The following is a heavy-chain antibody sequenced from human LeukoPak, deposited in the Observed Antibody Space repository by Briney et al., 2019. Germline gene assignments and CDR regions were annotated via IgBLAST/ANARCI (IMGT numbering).Heavy chain of an antibody. Sequence: GGSLRLSCAASGFTFDEYAMHWVRQAPGKGLEWASGISWDSGNIDYVDSVKGRFTISRDNAKNSLYLQMNNLRPEDTALYYCAKDARPFLYFGNYCDSWGQGTLVTVSS. D-gene: IGHD3-10*01. CDR2: ISWDSGNI. CDR3: AKDARPFLYFGNYCDS. V-gene: IGHV3-9*01. J-gene: IGHJ4*02. CDR1: GFTFDEYA.